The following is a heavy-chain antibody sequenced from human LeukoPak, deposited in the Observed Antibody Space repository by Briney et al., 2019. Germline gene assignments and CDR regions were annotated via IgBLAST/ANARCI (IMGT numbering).Heavy chain of an antibody. CDR3: ATQYGSDAYYFDY. CDR2: INPSGGST. CDR1: GYTFTSYY. Sequence: ASVRVSWKASGYTFTSYYMHWVRQAPGQGLEWMGIINPSGGSTSYAQKFQGRVTMTRDTSTSTVYMELSSLRSEDTAVYYCATQYGSDAYYFDYWGQGTLVTVSS. J-gene: IGHJ4*02. D-gene: IGHD3-10*01. V-gene: IGHV1-46*01.